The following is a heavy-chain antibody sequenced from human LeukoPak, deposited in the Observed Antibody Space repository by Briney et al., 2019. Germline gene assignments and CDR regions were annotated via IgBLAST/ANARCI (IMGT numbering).Heavy chain of an antibody. D-gene: IGHD7-27*01. V-gene: IGHV1-46*01. CDR3: ARDGSHWDFDS. J-gene: IGHJ4*02. CDR1: GYMFINDY. Sequence: ASVKVYCKASGYMFINDYMHWVRQAPGQGLEWMGRIIPRGGATIYAQNFQGRLTVTRDTSTSTVLMELTSLRSEDTAVYYCARDGSHWDFDSWGQGTLVTVSS. CDR2: IIPRGGAT.